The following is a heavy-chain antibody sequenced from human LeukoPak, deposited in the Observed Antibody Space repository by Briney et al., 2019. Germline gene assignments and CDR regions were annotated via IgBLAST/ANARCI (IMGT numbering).Heavy chain of an antibody. CDR3: ATDPSGSSDY. CDR2: ISISSNYI. D-gene: IGHD3-10*01. CDR1: GFTFSNYN. Sequence: GGSLRLSCAASGFTFSNYNMNWVRQAPGKGLEWVSCISISSNYIYYPDSVKGRFTISRDNAKNTLFLQMNSLRAEDTAVYYCATDPSGSSDYWGQGTLVTVSS. J-gene: IGHJ4*02. V-gene: IGHV3-21*01.